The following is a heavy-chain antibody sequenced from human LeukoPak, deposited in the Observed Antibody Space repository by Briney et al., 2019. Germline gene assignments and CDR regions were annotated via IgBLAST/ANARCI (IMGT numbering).Heavy chain of an antibody. CDR3: ARVQGRITGTSYFDY. CDR1: GFTFSRYG. D-gene: IGHD1-20*01. V-gene: IGHV3-23*01. CDR2: ISGSGSGT. J-gene: IGHJ4*02. Sequence: GGSLRLSCAASGFTFSRYGMSWVRQAPGKGLEWVSAISGSGSGTYYADSVRGRFTISRDNSKSTLFLQMNSLRAEDTAVYYCARVQGRITGTSYFDYWGQGTLVTVSS.